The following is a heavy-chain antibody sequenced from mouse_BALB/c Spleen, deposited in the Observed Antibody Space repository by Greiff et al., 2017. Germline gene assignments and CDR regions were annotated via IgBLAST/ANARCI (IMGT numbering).Heavy chain of an antibody. D-gene: IGHD2-3*01. CDR3: ARSRWHYAMDY. V-gene: IGHV3-2*02. Sequence: VQLKESGPGLVKPSQSLSLTCTVTGYSITSDYAWNWIRQFPGNKLEWMGYISYSGSTSYNPSLKSRISITRDTSKNQFFLQLNSVTTEDTATYYCARSRWHYAMDYWGQGTSVTVSS. CDR2: ISYSGST. J-gene: IGHJ4*01. CDR1: GYSITSDYA.